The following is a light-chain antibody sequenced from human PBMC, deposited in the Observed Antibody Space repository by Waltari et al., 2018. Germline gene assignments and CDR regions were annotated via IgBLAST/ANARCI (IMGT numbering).Light chain of an antibody. V-gene: IGLV2-8*01. CDR2: EVS. CDR3: SSYAGSNNFEV. J-gene: IGLJ1*01. CDR1: SSDVGGYNY. Sequence: QSALTQPPSASGSPGQSVTISCTGTSSDVGGYNYVPWYQQHPGKAPKLMIYEVSKRPSGVPYRCSCSKSGNTASLTVSGLQAEDEADYYCSSYAGSNNFEVFGTGTKVTVL.